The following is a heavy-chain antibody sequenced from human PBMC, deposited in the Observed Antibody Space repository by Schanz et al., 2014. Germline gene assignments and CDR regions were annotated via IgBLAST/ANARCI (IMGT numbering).Heavy chain of an antibody. Sequence: QVQLVESGGGVVQFGRSLRLSCVAPGFTFGSYGMHWVRQAPGKGLEWVAVIWYDENNKYYADSVKGRFTMSRDNSKNTLYLQMNSLRAEDTAVYYCARANYRRKINFDYWGRGTLVTVSS. J-gene: IGHJ4*02. CDR1: GFTFGSYG. CDR3: ARANYRRKINFDY. D-gene: IGHD3-10*01. CDR2: IWYDENNK. V-gene: IGHV3-33*01.